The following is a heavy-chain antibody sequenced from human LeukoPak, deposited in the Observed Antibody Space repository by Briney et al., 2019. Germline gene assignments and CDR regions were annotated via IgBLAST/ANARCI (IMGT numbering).Heavy chain of an antibody. Sequence: PGGSLRLSCAASGFTFSSYAMSWVRQAPGKGLEWVSAISGSGGSTYYADSVKGRFTISRDNSKNTLYLQMNSLRAEDTAVYYCAKELGYCSSTSCYADYYYYYGMDVWGQGTTVTVSS. J-gene: IGHJ6*02. CDR1: GFTFSSYA. CDR3: AKELGYCSSTSCYADYYYYYGMDV. D-gene: IGHD2-2*01. V-gene: IGHV3-23*01. CDR2: ISGSGGST.